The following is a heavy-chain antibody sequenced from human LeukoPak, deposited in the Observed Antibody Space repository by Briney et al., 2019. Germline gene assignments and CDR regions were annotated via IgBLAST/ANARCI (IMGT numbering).Heavy chain of an antibody. CDR1: GGSFSGYY. CDR2: INHSGST. J-gene: IGHJ4*02. CDR3: ARGGEVWFDY. Sequence: SETLSLTCAVYGGSFSGYYWSWIRQPPGKGLEWIGEINHSGSTNYNPSLKSRVTISVDTSKNQFSLKLSSVTAADTAVYYCARGGEVWFDYWGQGTLVTVSS. D-gene: IGHD2-21*01. V-gene: IGHV4-34*01.